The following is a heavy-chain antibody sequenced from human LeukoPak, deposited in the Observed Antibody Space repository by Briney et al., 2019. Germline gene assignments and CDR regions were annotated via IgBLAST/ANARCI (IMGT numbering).Heavy chain of an antibody. D-gene: IGHD6-13*01. CDR3: ARGGAAADPAFDY. CDR2: IYYSGST. CDR1: GGSTSSYY. J-gene: IGHJ4*02. Sequence: PSETLSLTCTVSGGSTSSYYWSWIRQPPGKGLEWIGYIYYSGSTNYNPSLKSRVTISVDTSKNQFSLKLSSVTAADTAVYYCARGGAAADPAFDYWGQGTLVTVSS. V-gene: IGHV4-59*01.